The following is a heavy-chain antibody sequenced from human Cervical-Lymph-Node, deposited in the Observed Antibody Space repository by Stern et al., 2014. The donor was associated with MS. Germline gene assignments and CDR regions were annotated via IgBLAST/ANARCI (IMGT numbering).Heavy chain of an antibody. Sequence: ESGPTLVKATQPLTLTCTFSGFALRNSGVSVAWIRQPPGKALEWLAVIYWDDEKRYSPSLKSRLSITKDASESQVVLTMTNMDPADTATYYCTHSLHGDYYDAFDTWGQGTMVTVSS. CDR1: GFALRNSGVS. D-gene: IGHD4-17*01. CDR3: THSLHGDYYDAFDT. V-gene: IGHV2-5*02. J-gene: IGHJ3*02. CDR2: IYWDDEK.